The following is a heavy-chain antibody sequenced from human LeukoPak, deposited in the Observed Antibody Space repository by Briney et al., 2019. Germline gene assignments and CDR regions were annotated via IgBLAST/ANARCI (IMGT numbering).Heavy chain of an antibody. J-gene: IGHJ4*02. CDR3: ARGGPQVSYPVDY. V-gene: IGHV3-21*01. Sequence: PGGSLRLSCAASGFTFSSYSMNWVRQAPGKGLEWVSSISSSSSYIYYADSVKGRFTISRDNSKNTLYLQMNSLRAEDTAVYYCARGGPQVSYPVDYWGQGTLVTVSS. D-gene: IGHD2-8*01. CDR2: ISSSSSYI. CDR1: GFTFSSYS.